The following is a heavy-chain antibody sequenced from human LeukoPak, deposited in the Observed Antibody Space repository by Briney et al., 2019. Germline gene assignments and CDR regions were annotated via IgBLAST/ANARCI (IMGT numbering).Heavy chain of an antibody. Sequence: GQSMRLSCAASAFILDAVGMRWVSQLPGKGMEWDSEIKWNGGRTAYADSVKGRFTISRDNAKNYLYLQMDSLRAEDTALYYCARDLGWPQRAFDYWGRGTLVTVSS. CDR1: AFILDAVG. V-gene: IGHV3-20*04. J-gene: IGHJ4*01. CDR2: IKWNGGRT. D-gene: IGHD2-15*01. CDR3: ARDLGWPQRAFDY.